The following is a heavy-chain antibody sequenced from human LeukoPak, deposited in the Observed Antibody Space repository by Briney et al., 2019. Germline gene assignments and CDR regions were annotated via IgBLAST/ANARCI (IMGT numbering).Heavy chain of an antibody. V-gene: IGHV1-18*01. CDR3: ARDTVSSSSGWYSF. Sequence: ASVKVSCKASGYTFTSYGISWVRQAPGQGLEWMGWISAYNGNTNYAQKLQGRVTMTTDTSTSTAYMELRSLRSDDTAVYYCARDTVSSSSGWYSFWGQGTLVTVSS. CDR2: ISAYNGNT. CDR1: GYTFTSYG. J-gene: IGHJ4*02. D-gene: IGHD6-19*01.